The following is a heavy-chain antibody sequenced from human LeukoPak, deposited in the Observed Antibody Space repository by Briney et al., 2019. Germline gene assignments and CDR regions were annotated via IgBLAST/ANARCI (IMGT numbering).Heavy chain of an antibody. V-gene: IGHV4-59*01. J-gene: IGHJ6*02. CDR2: ISYSGNT. Sequence: SETLSLTCTVSGGSISNYYWSWIRQPPGKGLEWIGYISYSGNTNYNPSLKSRVTISVDTSKNQFSLKLSSVTAADTAVYYCARVGSSGWYYYYYGMDVWGRGTTVTVSS. CDR3: ARVGSSGWYYYYYGMDV. D-gene: IGHD6-19*01. CDR1: GGSISNYY.